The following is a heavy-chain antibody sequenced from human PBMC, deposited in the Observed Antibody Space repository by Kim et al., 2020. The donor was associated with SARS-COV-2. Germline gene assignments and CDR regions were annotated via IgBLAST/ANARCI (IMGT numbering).Heavy chain of an antibody. V-gene: IGHV3-66*01. CDR2: ST. D-gene: IGHD1-26*01. CDR3: ARVYFINWFDP. J-gene: IGHJ5*02. Sequence: STSYIAPVKGRFTIARDNSKNTLYLQMNSLRAADTAVYYCARVYFINWFDPWGQGTLVTVSA.